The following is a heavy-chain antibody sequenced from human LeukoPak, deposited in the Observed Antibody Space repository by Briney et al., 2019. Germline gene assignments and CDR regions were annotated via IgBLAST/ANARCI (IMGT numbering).Heavy chain of an antibody. CDR1: GFTFSSYW. V-gene: IGHV3-7*01. CDR2: IKQDGSEK. CDR3: ARDLEVTTWNYFDY. J-gene: IGHJ4*02. D-gene: IGHD4-17*01. Sequence: GGSLRLSCAASGFTFSSYWMSWVCQAPGKGLEWVANIKQDGSEKYYVDSVKGRFTISRDNAKNSLYLQMNSLRAEDTAVYYCARDLEVTTWNYFDYWGQGTLVTVSS.